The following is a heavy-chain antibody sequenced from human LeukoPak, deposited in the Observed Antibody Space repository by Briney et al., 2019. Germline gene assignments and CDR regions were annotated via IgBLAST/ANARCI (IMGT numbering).Heavy chain of an antibody. D-gene: IGHD3-22*01. Sequence: PSETLSLTCANYGGPFSGFFWSWIRQPPGKGLEWIGETNHSGGTNYNPSLKSRVTISIDTSKNQFSLKLTSVTAADTAVYYCARASSYDRATRYNPSWFGPWGQGNRVTVSS. J-gene: IGHJ5*02. CDR3: ARASSYDRATRYNPSWFGP. V-gene: IGHV4-34*01. CDR2: TNHSGGT. CDR1: GGPFSGFF.